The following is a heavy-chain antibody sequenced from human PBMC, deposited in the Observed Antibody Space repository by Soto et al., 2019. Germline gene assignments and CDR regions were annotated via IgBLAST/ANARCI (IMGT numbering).Heavy chain of an antibody. Sequence: SETLSLTCTVSGGSISSGGYYRSWIRQHPGKGLEWIGYIYYSGSTYYNPSLKSRVTISVDTSKNQFSLKLSSVTAADTAVYYCARGNGGNLGGNWFDPWGQGTLVTVSS. V-gene: IGHV4-31*03. D-gene: IGHD2-15*01. CDR2: IYYSGST. J-gene: IGHJ5*02. CDR1: GGSISSGGYY. CDR3: ARGNGGNLGGNWFDP.